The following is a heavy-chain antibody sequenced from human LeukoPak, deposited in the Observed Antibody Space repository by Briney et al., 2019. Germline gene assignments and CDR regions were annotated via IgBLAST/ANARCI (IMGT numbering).Heavy chain of an antibody. Sequence: ASVKVSCKAPGYTFTSYAMNWVRQAPGQGLEWMGWINTNTGNPTYAQGFTGRFVFSLDTSVSTAYLQISSLKAEDTAVYYCARDSSGALRQLVPFDYWGQGTLVTVSS. CDR3: ARDSSGALRQLVPFDY. CDR1: GYTFTSYA. D-gene: IGHD6-6*01. CDR2: INTNTGNP. V-gene: IGHV7-4-1*02. J-gene: IGHJ4*02.